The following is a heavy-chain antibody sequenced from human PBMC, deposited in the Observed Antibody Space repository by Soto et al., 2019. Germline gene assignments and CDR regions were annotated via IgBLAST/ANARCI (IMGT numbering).Heavy chain of an antibody. CDR3: AREWEPVAGASSSWYECYYGMDV. CDR1: GYTFTSYG. CDR2: ISAYNGNT. Sequence: ASVKVSCKASGYTFTSYGISWVRQAPGQGLEWMGWISAYNGNTNYAQKLQGRVTMTTDTSTSTAYMELRSLRSDDTAVYYCAREWEPVAGASSSWYECYYGMDVWGQGTTVTVSS. J-gene: IGHJ6*02. V-gene: IGHV1-18*04. D-gene: IGHD6-13*01.